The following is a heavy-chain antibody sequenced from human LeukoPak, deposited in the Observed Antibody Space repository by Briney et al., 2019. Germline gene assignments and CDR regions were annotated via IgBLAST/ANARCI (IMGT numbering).Heavy chain of an antibody. Sequence: PSETLSLTCTVSGGSLSSYYWSWVRQPPGKGLEWIGYIYYSGSTNSNPSLKSRVTISLDTSKNQFSLKLSSVTAADTAVYYCARLPDYGDAYDYGGQGTRATVSS. CDR3: ARLPDYGDAYDY. V-gene: IGHV4-59*08. CDR1: GGSLSSYY. D-gene: IGHD4-17*01. J-gene: IGHJ4*02. CDR2: IYYSGST.